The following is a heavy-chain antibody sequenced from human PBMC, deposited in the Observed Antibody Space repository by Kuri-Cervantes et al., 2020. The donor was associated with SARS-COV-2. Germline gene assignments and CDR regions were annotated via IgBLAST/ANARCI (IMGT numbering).Heavy chain of an antibody. CDR1: GGSISRGGYY. Sequence: SVTLSLTCTVSGGSISRGGYYWSWIRQHPEKGLEWIGYIYYSGGTYYNPSLKSRVSMSVDTSKSQFSLNLSSVTAAETAVYYCARGMQQWPFDYWGQGTLVTVSS. CDR3: ARGMQQWPFDY. V-gene: IGHV4-31*03. CDR2: IYYSGGT. J-gene: IGHJ4*02. D-gene: IGHD6-19*01.